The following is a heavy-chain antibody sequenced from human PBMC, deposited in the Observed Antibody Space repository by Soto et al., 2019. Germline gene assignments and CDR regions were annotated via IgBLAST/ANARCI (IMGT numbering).Heavy chain of an antibody. J-gene: IGHJ4*02. Sequence: QVQVVESGGGLVKPGGSLRLSCAASGFTFSDYYMSWIRQAPGKGLEWVSYISSVGSTIHYSNSVKGRFTISRDNAKNSLDLQMNSPRAEDTAMYYCARVGDGYIHFDYWGQGTLVTVSS. V-gene: IGHV3-11*01. CDR1: GFTFSDYY. CDR2: ISSVGSTI. D-gene: IGHD5-12*01. CDR3: ARVGDGYIHFDY.